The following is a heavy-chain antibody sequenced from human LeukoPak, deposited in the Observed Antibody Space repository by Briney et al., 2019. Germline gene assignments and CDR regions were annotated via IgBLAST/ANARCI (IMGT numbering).Heavy chain of an antibody. V-gene: IGHV1-69*04. CDR2: IIPILGIA. D-gene: IGHD2/OR15-2a*01. CDR1: GGTFSSYA. Sequence: SVKVSCKASGGTFSSYAISWVRQAPGQGLEWMGRIIPILGIANYAQKFQGRVTITADKSTSTAYMELSSLRSEDTAVYYCARDPTRLLHAFDIRGQGTMVTVSS. CDR3: ARDPTRLLHAFDI. J-gene: IGHJ3*02.